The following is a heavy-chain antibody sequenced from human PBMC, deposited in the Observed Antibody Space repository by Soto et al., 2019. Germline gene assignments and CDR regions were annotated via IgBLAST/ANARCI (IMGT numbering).Heavy chain of an antibody. CDR3: ARGAPRGIIHDLDA. J-gene: IGHJ5*02. CDR1: NFSLIKESS. D-gene: IGHD3-10*01. CDR2: IHQSGSP. V-gene: IGHV4-38-2*01. Sequence: SETLSLTCAVSNFSLIKESSWGWVRQPPGKGLEWIGSIHQSGSPYYNPSLKSRLTISIHLSKQQFSLRLSSVTAADTAVSYCARGAPRGIIHDLDAWGQGSLVTVSS.